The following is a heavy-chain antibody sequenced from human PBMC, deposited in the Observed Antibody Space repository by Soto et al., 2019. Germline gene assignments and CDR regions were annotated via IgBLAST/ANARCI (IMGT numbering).Heavy chain of an antibody. J-gene: IGHJ4*02. CDR3: AHRAYFDSGKQFDY. Sequence: QITLKESGPTLVKPTQTLTLTCTFSGFSLSTSGVGVGWIRQPPGKALEWLAIIYWDDEKRYSPSLKTRLTVIKXTXTNQVVLTMTNVDPVDTATYYCAHRAYFDSGKQFDYWGQGTLVSVSS. D-gene: IGHD3-10*01. CDR2: IYWDDEK. CDR1: GFSLSTSGVG. V-gene: IGHV2-5*02.